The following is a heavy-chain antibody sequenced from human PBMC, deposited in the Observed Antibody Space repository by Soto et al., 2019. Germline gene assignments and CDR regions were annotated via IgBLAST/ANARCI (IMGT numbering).Heavy chain of an antibody. CDR3: ARVGEYSYGYYYYVMDV. CDR2: IYYSGST. Sequence: SETLSLTCTVSGGSISSYYWSWIRQPPGKGLEWIGYIYYSGSTNYNPSLKSRVTISVDTSKNQFSLKLSSVTAADTAVYYCARVGEYSYGYYYYVMDVWGQGTTVTV. J-gene: IGHJ6*02. CDR1: GGSISSYY. D-gene: IGHD5-18*01. V-gene: IGHV4-59*01.